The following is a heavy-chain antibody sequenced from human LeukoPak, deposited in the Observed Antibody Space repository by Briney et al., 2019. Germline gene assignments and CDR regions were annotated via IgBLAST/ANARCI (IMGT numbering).Heavy chain of an antibody. CDR2: ISGSGGST. J-gene: IGHJ4*02. V-gene: IGHV3-23*01. CDR3: AKGLRFLDLDY. D-gene: IGHD3-3*01. Sequence: GGSLRLSCAASGFTFSSYAMSWVRQAPGKGLEWVSSISGSGGSTYYADSVKGRFTISRDNSKNTLYLQMNSRRAEDTAVYYCAKGLRFLDLDYWGQGTLVTVSS. CDR1: GFTFSSYA.